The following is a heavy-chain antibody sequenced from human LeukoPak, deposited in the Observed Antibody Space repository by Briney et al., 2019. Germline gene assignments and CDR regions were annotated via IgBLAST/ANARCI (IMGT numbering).Heavy chain of an antibody. V-gene: IGHV1-46*01. J-gene: IGHJ4*02. CDR1: GYTFTSYY. D-gene: IGHD5-24*01. Sequence: ASVKVSCKASGYTFTSYYMNWVRQAPGQGLEWMGIINPSGGSTSYAQKFQGRVTMTRDTSTSTVYMELSSLRSEDTAVYYCARARGGYNFALLGPGPSDYWGQGTLVTVSS. CDR2: INPSGGST. CDR3: ARARGGYNFALLGPGPSDY.